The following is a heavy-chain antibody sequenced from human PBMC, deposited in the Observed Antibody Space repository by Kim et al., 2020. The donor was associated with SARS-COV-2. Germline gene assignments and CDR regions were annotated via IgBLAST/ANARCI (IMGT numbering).Heavy chain of an antibody. V-gene: IGHV1-3*01. J-gene: IGHJ4*02. CDR2: INGGNGYT. CDR3: AVSFGDQNNKWSYYFDY. Sequence: ASVKVSCKASGYSFTRSVMHWVRQAPGQRLEWMGRINGGNGYTEYSQSFQGRVTITTDTSASTAYMELSSLRSEDTAVYYCAVSFGDQNNKWSYYFDYWGQGTLVTVSS. D-gene: IGHD3-10*01. CDR1: GYSFTRSV.